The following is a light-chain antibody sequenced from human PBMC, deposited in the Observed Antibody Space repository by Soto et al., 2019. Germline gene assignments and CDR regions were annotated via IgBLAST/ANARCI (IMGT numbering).Light chain of an antibody. CDR3: QQYYPIPYT. CDR1: QSVLSSSNNKNF. J-gene: IGKJ2*01. V-gene: IGKV4-1*01. CDR2: WAS. Sequence: DIVMTQSPDSLAVSLGERATINCKSSQSVLSSSNNKNFLAWYQQKPGQSPKLLIYWASTRESGVPDRFSGSGSGTDFTLTISSLQAEDVAVYYCQQYYPIPYTFGQGTKLEIK.